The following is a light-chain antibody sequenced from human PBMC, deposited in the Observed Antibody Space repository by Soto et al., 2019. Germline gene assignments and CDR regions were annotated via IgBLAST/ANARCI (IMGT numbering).Light chain of an antibody. CDR1: HNINNY. V-gene: IGKV1-39*01. CDR3: QQSNSSPRT. J-gene: IGKJ1*01. CDR2: AAS. Sequence: DIQMTQSPSSLSASVGDRVTITCRASHNINNYLNWYQQKPGKAPKLMIYAASTLQRGVPSRFSGSGSGTDFTLTISSLQPEDFATYYCQQSNSSPRTFGQGTKVDI.